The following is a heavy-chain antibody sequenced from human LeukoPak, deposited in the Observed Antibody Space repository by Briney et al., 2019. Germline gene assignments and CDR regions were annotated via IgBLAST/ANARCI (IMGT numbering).Heavy chain of an antibody. J-gene: IGHJ4*02. CDR1: GYTFSNFG. V-gene: IGHV1-18*01. D-gene: IGHD2-2*01. CDR2: ISGNNDNP. CDR3: ARDGTSTDDY. Sequence: ASVKVSCKASGYTFSNFGINWVRQAPGQGLEWMGWISGNNDNPNYGQKFQGRFTVTTDSSTNTASMELRNLRFDDTAVYYCARDGTSTDDYWGQGTLVTVSS.